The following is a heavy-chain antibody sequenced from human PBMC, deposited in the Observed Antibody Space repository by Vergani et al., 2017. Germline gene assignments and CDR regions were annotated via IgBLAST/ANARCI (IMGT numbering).Heavy chain of an antibody. D-gene: IGHD3-10*01. J-gene: IGHJ6*02. CDR1: GVTFSSYA. CDR3: ARYLGYGCSRNYGMDV. Sequence: QVQLVQSGAEVKKPGSSVKVSCKASGVTFSSYAISWVRQAPGQGLEWMGGIIPIFGTANYAQKFQGRVTITADESTSTAYLELRSLRSEDTAVYYCARYLGYGCSRNYGMDVWGQGTTVTVSS. V-gene: IGHV1-69*12. CDR2: IIPIFGTA.